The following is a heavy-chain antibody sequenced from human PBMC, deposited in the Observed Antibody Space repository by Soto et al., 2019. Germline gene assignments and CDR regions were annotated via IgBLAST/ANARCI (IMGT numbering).Heavy chain of an antibody. D-gene: IGHD2-15*01. CDR3: ARDDVHCSGGSCYGVPMDV. CDR2: TNAGNGNT. J-gene: IGHJ6*03. Sequence: ASVKVSCKASGYSFTKYSIHWVRQAPGQSLEWMGWTNAGNGNTKYSQKFQGRVTITRDTSASTAYMELSSLRAEDTAVYYCARDDVHCSGGSCYGVPMDVWGKGTTVTVSS. CDR1: GYSFTKYS. V-gene: IGHV1-3*01.